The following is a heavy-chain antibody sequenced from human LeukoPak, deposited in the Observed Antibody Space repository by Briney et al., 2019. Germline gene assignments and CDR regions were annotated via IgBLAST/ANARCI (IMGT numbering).Heavy chain of an antibody. V-gene: IGHV4-59*01. CDR1: GASIRTYY. Sequence: SETLSLSCTVSGASIRTYYWSWIRQPPGKGLEWIGDIHYSGSTNYTPSLKSRVTISVDTSKNQFSLKLSSVTAADTAVYYCARFYDRSGPHFDYWGQGTLVTVSS. CDR2: IHYSGST. D-gene: IGHD3-22*01. J-gene: IGHJ4*02. CDR3: ARFYDRSGPHFDY.